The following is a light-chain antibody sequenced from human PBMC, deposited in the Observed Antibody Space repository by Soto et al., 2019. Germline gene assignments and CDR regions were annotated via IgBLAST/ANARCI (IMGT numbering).Light chain of an antibody. CDR1: QSVSNN. J-gene: IGKJ4*01. CDR3: QQYHKWPPFT. V-gene: IGKV3-15*01. Sequence: EVGMTHSPATLSVSPGGRATLSCRASQSVSNNLAWYQQKPGQTPRLLMYGASTRATGIPARFSGSGSGTEFTLTISSLQSEDFAVYYCQQYHKWPPFTFGGGTKVDIK. CDR2: GAS.